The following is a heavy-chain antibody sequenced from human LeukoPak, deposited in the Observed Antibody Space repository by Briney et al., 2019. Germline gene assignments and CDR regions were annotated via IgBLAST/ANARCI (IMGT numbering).Heavy chain of an antibody. CDR3: AREWRNSSSWPLDY. J-gene: IGHJ4*02. CDR1: GGSISSSSYY. CDR2: IYYSGST. V-gene: IGHV4-39*07. Sequence: SETLSLTCTVSGGSISSSSYYWGWIRQPPGKGLEWIGSIYYSGSTYYNPSLKSRVTISVDTSKNQFSLKLSSVTAADTAVYYCAREWRNSSSWPLDYRGQGTLVTVSS. D-gene: IGHD6-13*01.